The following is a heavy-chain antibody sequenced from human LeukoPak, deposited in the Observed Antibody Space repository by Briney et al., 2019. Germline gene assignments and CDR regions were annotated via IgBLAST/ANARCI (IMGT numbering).Heavy chain of an antibody. Sequence: GGSLRLSCAASGFTFSSYEMNWVRQAPGKGLEWVSYISSSGSTIYYADSVKGRFTISRDNAKNSLYLQMNSLRAEDTAVYYCARDGYNLYVLDYWGQGTLVTVSS. D-gene: IGHD5-24*01. CDR3: ARDGYNLYVLDY. V-gene: IGHV3-48*03. CDR2: ISSSGSTI. CDR1: GFTFSSYE. J-gene: IGHJ4*02.